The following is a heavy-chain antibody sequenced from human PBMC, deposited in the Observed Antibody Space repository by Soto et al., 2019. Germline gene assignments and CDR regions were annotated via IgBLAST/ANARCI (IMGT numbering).Heavy chain of an antibody. CDR1: GFTFSSYA. V-gene: IGHV3-23*01. CDR2: ISGSGGST. J-gene: IGHJ6*02. CDR3: AKGIAVADTQHGMDV. Sequence: PGGSLRLSCAASGFTFSSYAMSWVRQAPGKGLEWVSAISGSGGSTYYADSVKGRFTISRDNSKNTLYLQMNSLRAEDTAVYYCAKGIAVADTQHGMDVWGQGTTVTVSS. D-gene: IGHD6-19*01.